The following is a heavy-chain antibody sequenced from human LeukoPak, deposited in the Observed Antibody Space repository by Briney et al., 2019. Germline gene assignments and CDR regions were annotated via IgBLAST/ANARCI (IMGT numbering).Heavy chain of an antibody. Sequence: AGGSLRLSCAASGFTFDDYAMHWVRQAPGKGLVWVSRISSDGSGTNYADSVKGRFTISRDNAKNILYLQMNSLRVEDTAVYYCTRDLGGATWGEWNYWGQGTLVTVSS. V-gene: IGHV3-74*01. CDR3: TRDLGGATWGEWNY. CDR2: ISSDGSGT. CDR1: GFTFDDYA. D-gene: IGHD1-26*01. J-gene: IGHJ4*02.